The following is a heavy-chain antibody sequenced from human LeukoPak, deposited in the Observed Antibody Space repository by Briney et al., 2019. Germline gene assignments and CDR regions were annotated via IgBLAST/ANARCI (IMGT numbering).Heavy chain of an antibody. V-gene: IGHV3-74*01. CDR2: INTDGSST. CDR3: ARENWYNSGRGRNWFDP. CDR1: GFTFSSYW. J-gene: IGHJ5*02. Sequence: PGGSLRLSCAASGFTFSSYWMHWVRQAPGKGLVWVSHINTDGSSTRYADSVKGRFTISRDNAKNTLYLQMNSLRAEDTAVYFCARENWYNSGRGRNWFDPWGQGTLVTVSS. D-gene: IGHD1-1*01.